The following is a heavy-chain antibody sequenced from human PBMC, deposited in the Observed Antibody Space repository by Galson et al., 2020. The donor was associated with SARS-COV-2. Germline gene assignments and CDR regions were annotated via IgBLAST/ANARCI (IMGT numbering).Heavy chain of an antibody. CDR2: IRSSSGTI. V-gene: IGHV3-48*04. J-gene: IGHJ4*02. CDR3: ARERLDY. D-gene: IGHD1-1*01. Sequence: GESLKISCAASGFTFSSYTMNWVRQAPVKGLELVAYIRSSSGTIYYADSVKGRFTISRDNAKNSLYLQLNSLRVEDTAVYYCARERLDYWGQGTLVIVSA. CDR1: GFTFSSYT.